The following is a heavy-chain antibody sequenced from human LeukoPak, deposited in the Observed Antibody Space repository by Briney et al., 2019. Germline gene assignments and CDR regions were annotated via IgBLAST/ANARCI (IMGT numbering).Heavy chain of an antibody. V-gene: IGHV3-30*18. CDR2: ISYDGSNK. CDR3: AKDYYYGSGSYFYYYYYMDV. D-gene: IGHD3-10*01. J-gene: IGHJ6*03. CDR1: GFTFSSYG. Sequence: GGSLRLSCAASGFTFSSYGMHWVRQAPGKGLEWVAVISYDGSNKYYADSVKGRFTISRDNSKNTLYLQMNSLRAEDTAVYYCAKDYYYGSGSYFYYYYYMDVWGKGTTVTVSS.